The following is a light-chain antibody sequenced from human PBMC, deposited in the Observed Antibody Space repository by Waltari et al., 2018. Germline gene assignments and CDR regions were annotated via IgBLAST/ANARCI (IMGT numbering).Light chain of an antibody. J-gene: IGKJ2*01. V-gene: IGKV1-39*01. Sequence: DIQMTQSPSSLSASVGDRVTITCRASQTIRNYLNWYQETPGKAPKLLIYAASNLESGVPSRFNGSGSGTDFTPTISGLQVEDFAAYYCQQSYTTPMYTFGQGTKLEIK. CDR3: QQSYTTPMYT. CDR2: AAS. CDR1: QTIRNY.